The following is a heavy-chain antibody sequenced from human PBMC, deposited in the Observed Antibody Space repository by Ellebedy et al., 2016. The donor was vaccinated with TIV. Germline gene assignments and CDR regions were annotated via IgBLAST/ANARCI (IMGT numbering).Heavy chain of an antibody. CDR2: IRSDGGRT. CDR3: VRKGTYGGNSGFDY. CDR1: GFTLSRYW. Sequence: PGGSLRLSCAASGFTLSRYWMHRVRQAPGEGLVWVSRIRSDGGRTDYADSVKGRFTISGDNAKNMLYLEMSSLRPEDTATYFCVRKGTYGGNSGFDYWGQGTLVAVSS. V-gene: IGHV3-74*01. J-gene: IGHJ4*02. D-gene: IGHD4-23*01.